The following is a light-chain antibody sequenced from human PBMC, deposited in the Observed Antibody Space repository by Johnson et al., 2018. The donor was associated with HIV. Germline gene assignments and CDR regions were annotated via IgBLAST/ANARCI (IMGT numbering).Light chain of an antibody. CDR2: ENN. V-gene: IGLV1-51*02. CDR1: SSDMGNYA. Sequence: QSVLTQPPSVSAAPGQKVTISCSGSSSDMGNYAVSWYQQLPGTAPKLLIYENNKRPSGIPDRFSGSKSGTSATLGITGLQTGDEADYYCGTWDSSLSAFYAFGTVTKVTVL. CDR3: GTWDSSLSAFYA. J-gene: IGLJ1*01.